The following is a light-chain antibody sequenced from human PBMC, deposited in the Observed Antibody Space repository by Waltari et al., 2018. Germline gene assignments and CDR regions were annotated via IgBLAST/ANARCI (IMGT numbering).Light chain of an antibody. V-gene: IGKV2-30*01. Sequence: DVVMTQSPLSLPVTLWQPASLSCRSSQSLVSSDGNTYFNWFQQRPGQSPRRLVYKVFTRDSGGLDRICGSGSGTDFILRISRVEAEDVVFYYCMKDTHRPWTFGQGTKVEIK. CDR2: KVF. CDR3: MKDTHRPWT. J-gene: IGKJ1*01. CDR1: QSLVSSDGNTY.